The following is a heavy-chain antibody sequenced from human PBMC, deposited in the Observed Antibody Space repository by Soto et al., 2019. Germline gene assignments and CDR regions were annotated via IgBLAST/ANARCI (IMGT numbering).Heavy chain of an antibody. CDR2: MYHSGTF. J-gene: IGHJ5*02. V-gene: IGHV4-30-2*01. CDR3: ARAQFYSGSGNYNNLMFDA. CDR1: GGSIGGVGYS. Sequence: QLQLQESGSGLVKTSQTLSLTCAVSGGSIGGVGYSWSWIRQPPGGGLEWIGYMYHSGTFLKSPSPTTRLTMSLDMSKNPFSLTLNSMTAADTAVYYCARAQFYSGSGNYNNLMFDAWGQGIQVTVSS. D-gene: IGHD3-10*01.